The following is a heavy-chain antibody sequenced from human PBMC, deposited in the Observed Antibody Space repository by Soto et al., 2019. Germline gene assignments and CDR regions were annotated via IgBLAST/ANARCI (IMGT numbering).Heavy chain of an antibody. Sequence: GGSLRLSCAASGFTFSSYGMHWVRQAPGKGLECVSVISYDASNKYYADSVKGRFTISRDNSKNTLYLQMNSVRAENTAVYYCAKGLSSSWTIAVAGPFDYWGQGTLVTV. CDR1: GFTFSSYG. CDR3: AKGLSSSWTIAVAGPFDY. D-gene: IGHD6-19*01. V-gene: IGHV3-30*18. J-gene: IGHJ4*02. CDR2: ISYDASNK.